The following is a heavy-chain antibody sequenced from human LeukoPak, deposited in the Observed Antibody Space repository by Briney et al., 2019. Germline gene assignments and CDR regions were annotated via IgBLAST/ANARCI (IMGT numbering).Heavy chain of an antibody. Sequence: ASVKVSCKASGYTFTSYYMHWVRQAPGQGLEWMGIINPSGGSTSYAQEFQGRVTMTRDTSTSTVYMELSSLRSEDTAVYYCARGENNYDFWSGYYTARPGFFFDYWGQGTLVTVSS. J-gene: IGHJ4*02. CDR3: ARGENNYDFWSGYYTARPGFFFDY. CDR2: INPSGGST. V-gene: IGHV1-46*01. CDR1: GYTFTSYY. D-gene: IGHD3-3*01.